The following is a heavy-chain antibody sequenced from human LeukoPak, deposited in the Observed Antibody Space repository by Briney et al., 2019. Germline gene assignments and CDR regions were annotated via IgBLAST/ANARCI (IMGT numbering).Heavy chain of an antibody. D-gene: IGHD5-18*01. J-gene: IGHJ4*02. Sequence: ASVKVSCKASGYTFTSYYMHWVRQAPGQGLEWMGIINPSGGSTSYAQKFQGRVTMTRDTSISTAYMELSRLRSDDTAVYYCARDRGVVDTAMAYYFDYWGQGTLVTVSS. V-gene: IGHV1-46*01. CDR1: GYTFTSYY. CDR2: INPSGGST. CDR3: ARDRGVVDTAMAYYFDY.